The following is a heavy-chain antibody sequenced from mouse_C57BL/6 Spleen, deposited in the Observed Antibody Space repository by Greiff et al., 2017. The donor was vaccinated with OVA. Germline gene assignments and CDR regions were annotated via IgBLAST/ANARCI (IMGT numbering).Heavy chain of an antibody. CDR2: ISSGSSTI. J-gene: IGHJ4*01. V-gene: IGHV5-17*01. D-gene: IGHD1-1*01. CDR3: ARDYYGSSYPYAMDY. CDR1: GFTFSDYG. Sequence: VQRVESGGGLVKPGGSLKLSCAASGFTFSDYGMHWVRQAPEKGLEWVAYISSGSSTIYYADTVKGRFTISRDNAKNTLFLPMTSLRSEATAMYYCARDYYGSSYPYAMDYWGQGTSVTVSS.